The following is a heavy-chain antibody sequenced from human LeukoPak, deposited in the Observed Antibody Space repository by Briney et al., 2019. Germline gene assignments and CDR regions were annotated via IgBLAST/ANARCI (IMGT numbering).Heavy chain of an antibody. CDR1: GFTVSSNY. CDR2: IYSGGST. D-gene: IGHD6-6*01. Sequence: GGSLRLSCAASGFTVSSNYMSWVRQAPGKGLEWVSVIYSGGSTYYADSVKGRFTISRDNSKNTLYLQMNSLRAEDTAVYYCARGGQLGSYYYYYMDVWGKGTTVAVSS. CDR3: ARGGQLGSYYYYYMDV. J-gene: IGHJ6*03. V-gene: IGHV3-53*01.